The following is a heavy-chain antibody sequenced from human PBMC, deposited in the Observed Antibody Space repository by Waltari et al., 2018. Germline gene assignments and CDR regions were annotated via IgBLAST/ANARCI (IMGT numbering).Heavy chain of an antibody. CDR3: AREDRQGGEMATRGDY. Sequence: QVQLQESGPGLVKPSETLSLTCTVSGGSISSYYWSWIRQPAGKGRGWIGRIYTRGSTNYNPALKSRVTMSVETSKNQFSLKLSSVTAADTAVYYCAREDRQGGEMATRGDYWGQGTLVTVSS. J-gene: IGHJ4*02. CDR2: IYTRGST. CDR1: GGSISSYY. V-gene: IGHV4-4*07. D-gene: IGHD2-15*01.